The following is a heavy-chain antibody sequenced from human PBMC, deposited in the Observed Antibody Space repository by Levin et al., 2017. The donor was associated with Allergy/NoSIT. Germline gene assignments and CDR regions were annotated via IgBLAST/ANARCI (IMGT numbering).Heavy chain of an antibody. CDR1: GFTFRTYS. CDR3: AREYYGSGSDGFVRWLDP. D-gene: IGHD3-10*01. V-gene: IGHV3-30*04. Sequence: GESLKISCAASGFTFRTYSMHWVRQAPGKGMEWVAAISYDGRNKYHADSVKGRFTISRDNSKNTLYLQMNSLRPEDTAVYHCAREYYGSGSDGFVRWLDPWGQGTLVTVSS. CDR2: ISYDGRNK. J-gene: IGHJ5*02.